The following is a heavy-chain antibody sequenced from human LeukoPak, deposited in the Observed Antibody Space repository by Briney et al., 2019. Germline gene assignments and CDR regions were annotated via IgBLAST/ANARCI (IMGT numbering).Heavy chain of an antibody. D-gene: IGHD6-19*01. CDR1: GFTFSSYA. Sequence: PGGSLRLSCAASGFTFSSYAMSWVRQAPGKGLEWVSAISGSGGSTYYADSVKGRFTISRDNSKNTLYLQMNSLRAEDTAVYYCAAIGDSSGWCYFDYWGQGTLVTVSS. J-gene: IGHJ4*02. CDR2: ISGSGGST. CDR3: AAIGDSSGWCYFDY. V-gene: IGHV3-23*01.